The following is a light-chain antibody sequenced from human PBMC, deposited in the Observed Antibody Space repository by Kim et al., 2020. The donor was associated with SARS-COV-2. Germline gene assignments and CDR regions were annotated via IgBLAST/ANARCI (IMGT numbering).Light chain of an antibody. J-gene: IGKJ1*01. V-gene: IGKV3-20*01. CDR1: QSVRSNY. Sequence: EIVLTQSPGTLSLSPGETATLSCGASQSVRSNYLAWYQQKPGQAPMLLIYGASSRATGIPDRFSGSGSGTDFTLTIIRLEPEDFAVYYCQQYGSLPWTFAQGTKVDIK. CDR3: QQYGSLPWT. CDR2: GAS.